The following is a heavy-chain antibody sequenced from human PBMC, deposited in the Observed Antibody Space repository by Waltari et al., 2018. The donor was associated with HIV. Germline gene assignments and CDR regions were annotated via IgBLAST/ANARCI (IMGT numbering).Heavy chain of an antibody. CDR1: GGTFSSYT. J-gene: IGHJ4*02. Sequence: QVQLVQSGAEVKKPGSSVKVSCKASGGTFSSYTISWVRKAPGQGLEWMGRIIPILGIANYAQKFQGRVTITADKSTSTAYMELSSLRSEDTAVYYCARAPDSSGWYAYWGQGTLVTVSS. CDR3: ARAPDSSGWYAY. V-gene: IGHV1-69*02. CDR2: IIPILGIA. D-gene: IGHD6-19*01.